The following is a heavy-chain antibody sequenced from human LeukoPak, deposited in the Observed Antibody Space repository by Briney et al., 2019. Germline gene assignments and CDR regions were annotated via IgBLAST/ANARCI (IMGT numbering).Heavy chain of an antibody. Sequence: PSETLSLTCTVSGGSISSGSYYWSWIRQPAGKGLEWIGRIYTSGSTNYNPSLKSRVTISVDTSKNQFSLKLSSVTAADTAVYYCASSCSTSCYYDAFDIWGQGTMVTVSS. CDR1: GGSISSGSYY. D-gene: IGHD2-2*01. CDR2: IYTSGST. V-gene: IGHV4-61*02. CDR3: ASSCSTSCYYDAFDI. J-gene: IGHJ3*02.